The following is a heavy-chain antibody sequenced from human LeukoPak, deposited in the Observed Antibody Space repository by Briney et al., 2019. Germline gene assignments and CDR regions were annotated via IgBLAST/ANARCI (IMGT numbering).Heavy chain of an antibody. CDR3: AREREPDSSGPDAFDI. D-gene: IGHD3-22*01. J-gene: IGHJ3*02. CDR1: GGSFSGYY. CDR2: INHSGST. V-gene: IGHV4-34*01. Sequence: TSETLSLTCAVYGGSFSGYYWSWIRQPPGKGLEWIGEINHSGSTNYNPSLKSRVTISVDTSKNQFSLKLSSVTAADTAVYYCAREREPDSSGPDAFDIWGQGTMVTVSS.